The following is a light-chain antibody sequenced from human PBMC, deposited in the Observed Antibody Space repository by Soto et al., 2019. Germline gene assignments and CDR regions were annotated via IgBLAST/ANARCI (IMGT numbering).Light chain of an antibody. CDR3: SSYTTSSTVV. Sequence: QSALTQPASVSGSPGQSITISCTGTRSDVGSYNYVAWYQQHPGKAPKLMIYDVSNRSSGISNRFSGSKSGNTASLTIAGLQAEDEADYYCSSYTTSSTVVFGTGTKVTVL. CDR2: DVS. J-gene: IGLJ1*01. V-gene: IGLV2-14*03. CDR1: RSDVGSYNY.